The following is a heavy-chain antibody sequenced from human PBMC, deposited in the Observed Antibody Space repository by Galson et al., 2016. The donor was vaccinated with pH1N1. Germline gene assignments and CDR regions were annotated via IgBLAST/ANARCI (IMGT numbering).Heavy chain of an antibody. V-gene: IGHV3-7*01. J-gene: IGHJ4*02. CDR2: IKQDGSEI. Sequence: SLRLSCAASGFSFSDYWISWVRQAPGKGLEWVANIKQDGSEIYYVDSVKGRCTISRDNAKNSVSLQMNSLRVEDTGVYYCVSARGGAANYWGQGTLVTVSS. D-gene: IGHD1-26*01. CDR3: VSARGGAANY. CDR1: GFSFSDYW.